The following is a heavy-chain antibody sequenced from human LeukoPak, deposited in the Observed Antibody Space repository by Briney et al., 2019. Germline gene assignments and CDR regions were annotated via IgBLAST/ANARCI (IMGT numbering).Heavy chain of an antibody. Sequence: GGSLRLSCAASGFTFDDYGMSWGRQAPGKGLEWVSGIIWNGGSTGYADSVKGRFTISRDNAKNPLYLQMNSLRAEDTAVYYCARESSVIVVVTAITNDAFDIWGQGTMVTVSS. J-gene: IGHJ3*02. CDR3: ARESSVIVVVTAITNDAFDI. CDR1: GFTFDDYG. D-gene: IGHD2-21*02. V-gene: IGHV3-20*04. CDR2: IIWNGGST.